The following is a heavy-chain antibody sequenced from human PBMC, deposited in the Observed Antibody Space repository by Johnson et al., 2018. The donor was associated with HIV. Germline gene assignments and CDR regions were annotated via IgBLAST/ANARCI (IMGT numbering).Heavy chain of an antibody. CDR2: IKSKTDGGTT. D-gene: IGHD2-21*02. CDR1: GFTFSNAW. CDR3: ARVPAGDWNAFDI. J-gene: IGHJ3*02. V-gene: IGHV3-15*01. Sequence: VQLVESGGGLVQPGGSLRLSCAASGFTFSNAWMSWVRQAPGKGLEWVGRIKSKTDGGTTDYAAPVKGRFTISRDDSKNTLYLQMNSLRAEDTAVYYCARVPAGDWNAFDIWGQGTMVTVSS.